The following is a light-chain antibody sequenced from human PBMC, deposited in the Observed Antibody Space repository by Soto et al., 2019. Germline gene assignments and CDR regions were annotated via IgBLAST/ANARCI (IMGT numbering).Light chain of an antibody. CDR3: CSYAASYTLR. Sequence: QSALTQPRSVSASPGQSVTISCTGTSSNVGGYNYVSWYQQNPGKAPKLMIYDATKRPSEVPDRFSGSKSGNAASLTISGLQDEDEADYYCCSYAASYTLRFGGGTKLTVL. CDR2: DAT. J-gene: IGLJ2*01. V-gene: IGLV2-11*01. CDR1: SSNVGGYNY.